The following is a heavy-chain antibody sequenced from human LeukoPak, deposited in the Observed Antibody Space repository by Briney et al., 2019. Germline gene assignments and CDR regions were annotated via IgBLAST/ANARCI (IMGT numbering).Heavy chain of an antibody. CDR1: VYIFIVNY. CDR3: ARGGGTQLAAGGLSYYGLDI. V-gene: IGHV1-2*02. D-gene: IGHD6-13*01. J-gene: IGHJ6*02. CDR2: INPNSGGT. Sequence: ASVKVSFKASVYIFIVNYTNWVRQAPGQGLEWMGWINPNSGGTNYAQKFQGRVTMTRDTSISTAYMELTRLTSDDTAVYYCARGGGTQLAAGGLSYYGLDIWGQGTTVTVSS.